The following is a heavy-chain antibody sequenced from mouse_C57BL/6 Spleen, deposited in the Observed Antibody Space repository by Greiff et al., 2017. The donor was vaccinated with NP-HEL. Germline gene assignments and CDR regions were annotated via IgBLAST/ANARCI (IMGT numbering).Heavy chain of an antibody. Sequence: VQLQQSGPVLVKPGASVKMSCKASGYTFTDYYMNWVKQSHGKSLEWIGVINPYNGGTSYNQKFKGKATLTVDKSSSTAYMELNSLTSEDSAVYYCARRGTVYYDYAMDYWGQGTSVTVSS. CDR2: INPYNGGT. D-gene: IGHD2-4*01. CDR1: GYTFTDYY. V-gene: IGHV1-19*01. CDR3: ARRGTVYYDYAMDY. J-gene: IGHJ4*01.